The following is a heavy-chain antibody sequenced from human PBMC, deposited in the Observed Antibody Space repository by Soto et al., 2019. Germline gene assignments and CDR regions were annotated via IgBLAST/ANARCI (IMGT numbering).Heavy chain of an antibody. Sequence: GGSLGLSCAGTGFTFSNFAMSWVRQAPGKGLEWVGFIRSKAYGGTTEYAASVKGRFTISRDDSKSIAYLQMNSLKTEDTAVYYCTRDTDWLLGYYFDYWGQGTLVTVSS. J-gene: IGHJ4*02. D-gene: IGHD3-9*01. V-gene: IGHV3-49*04. CDR2: IRSKAYGGTT. CDR3: TRDTDWLLGYYFDY. CDR1: GFTFSNFA.